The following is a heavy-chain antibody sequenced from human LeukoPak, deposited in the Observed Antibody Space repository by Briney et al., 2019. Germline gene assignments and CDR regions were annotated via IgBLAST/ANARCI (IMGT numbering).Heavy chain of an antibody. CDR3: ARHGYNYGFDY. CDR1: GFTFSNYD. J-gene: IGHJ4*02. D-gene: IGHD5-24*01. CDR2: IWYDGSNK. V-gene: IGHV3-33*01. Sequence: GGSLRLSCAASGFTFSNYDVHWVRQAPGKGLEWVAVIWYDGSNKYYVDSVKGRSTIPRDISKNTLYLQMNSLSAEDTAVYYCARHGYNYGFDYWGQGTLVTVSS.